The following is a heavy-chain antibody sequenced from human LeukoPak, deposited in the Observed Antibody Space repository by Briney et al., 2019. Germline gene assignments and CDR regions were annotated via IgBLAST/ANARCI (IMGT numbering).Heavy chain of an antibody. CDR3: ARDHRQLFDY. CDR1: GFTFSDYY. J-gene: IGHJ4*02. D-gene: IGHD5-18*01. V-gene: IGHV3-11*01. CDR2: ISSSGSTI. Sequence: GGSLRLSCAASGFTFSDYYMSSIRQAPGKRLEWVSYISSSGSTIYYADSVKGRFTISRDNAKNSLYLQMNSLRAEDTAVYCCARDHRQLFDYWGQGTLVTVSS.